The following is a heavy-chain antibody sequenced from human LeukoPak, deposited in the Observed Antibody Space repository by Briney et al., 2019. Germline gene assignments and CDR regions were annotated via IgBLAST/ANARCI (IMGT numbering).Heavy chain of an antibody. D-gene: IGHD2/OR15-2a*01. CDR3: AGDEGIYAGYYYGMDV. CDR1: GGSISSYY. CDR2: IYYSGST. J-gene: IGHJ6*04. V-gene: IGHV4-59*01. Sequence: SETLSLTCTVSGGSISSYYWSWIRQPPGKGLEWIGYIYYSGSTNYNPSLKSRVTISVDTSKNQFSLKLSSVTAADTAVYYCAGDEGIYAGYYYGMDVWGKGTTVTVSS.